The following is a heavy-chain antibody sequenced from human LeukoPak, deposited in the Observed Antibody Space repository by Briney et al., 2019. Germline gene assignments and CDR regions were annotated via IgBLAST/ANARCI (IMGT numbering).Heavy chain of an antibody. V-gene: IGHV4-61*02. D-gene: IGHD1-1*01. CDR2: IYTSGST. J-gene: IGHJ4*02. Sequence: PSETLSLTCTVSGGSISSGSYYWSWIRQPAGKGLEWIGRIYTSGSTNYNPSLKSRVTISVDTSKNQFSLKLSSVTAADTAVYYCAKDFGSTNYWGQGTLVTVSS. CDR3: AKDFGSTNY. CDR1: GGSISSGSYY.